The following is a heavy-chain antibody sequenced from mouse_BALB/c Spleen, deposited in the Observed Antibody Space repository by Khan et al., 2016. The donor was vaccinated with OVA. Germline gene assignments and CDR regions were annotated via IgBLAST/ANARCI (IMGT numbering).Heavy chain of an antibody. D-gene: IGHD1-1*01. CDR3: ARLAYYYNSEGFAY. CDR1: GFTFSTYG. CDR2: INTGGAYT. J-gene: IGHJ3*01. Sequence: EVQLLETGGDFVRPGGSLKLSCAASGFTFSTYGMSWVRQTPDKRLEWVATINTGGAYTYYPDSVKGRFTISRDNAKNTLYLQLSSLKSEDTAIYYCARLAYYYNSEGFAYWGQGTLVTVSA. V-gene: IGHV5-6*01.